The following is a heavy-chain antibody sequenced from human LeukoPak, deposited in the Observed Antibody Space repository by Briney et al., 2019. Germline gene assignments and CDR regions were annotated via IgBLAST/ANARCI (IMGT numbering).Heavy chain of an antibody. D-gene: IGHD6-25*01. CDR2: IGGSGGST. V-gene: IGHV3-23*01. J-gene: IGHJ3*02. CDR3: TMQRLDAFDI. CDR1: GFTFSSYG. Sequence: GGSLRLSCAASGFTFSSYGMSWVRQAPGKGLEWVSAIGGSGGSTYYADSVKGRFTISRDNSKNTLYLQMNSLRAEDTAVYYCTMQRLDAFDIWGQGTMVTVSS.